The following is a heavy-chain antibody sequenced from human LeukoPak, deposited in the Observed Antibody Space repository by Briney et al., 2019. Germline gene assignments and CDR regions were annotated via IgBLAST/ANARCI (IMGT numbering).Heavy chain of an antibody. Sequence: GGSLRLSCVASGFTFSSYEMNWVRQAPGKGLEWVSYISSSTDSIHYAESVKGRFTISRDNAKKSLYLQMNSLRAEDTAVYYCAKGGGYYDSPGFQYWGQGILVTVSS. CDR3: AKGGGYYDSPGFQY. CDR2: ISSSTDSI. J-gene: IGHJ4*02. D-gene: IGHD3-3*01. CDR1: GFTFSSYE. V-gene: IGHV3-48*03.